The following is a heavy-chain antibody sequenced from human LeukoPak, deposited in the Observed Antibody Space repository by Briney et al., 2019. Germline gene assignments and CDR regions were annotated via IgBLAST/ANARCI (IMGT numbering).Heavy chain of an antibody. CDR2: ISLNSGAT. CDR1: GYTFTSYG. Sequence: ASVKVSCKASGYTFTSYGISWVRQAPGQGLEWLGWISLNSGATNYAQKLQGRVTMTRDTSISTAYMELRSLRSDDTAVYYCARVQRYYDFWSGYYSYYYYGMDVWGQGTTVTVSS. D-gene: IGHD3-3*01. CDR3: ARVQRYYDFWSGYYSYYYYGMDV. V-gene: IGHV1-18*01. J-gene: IGHJ6*02.